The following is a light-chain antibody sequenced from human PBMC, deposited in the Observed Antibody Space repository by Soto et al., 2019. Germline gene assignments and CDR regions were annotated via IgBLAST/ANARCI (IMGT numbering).Light chain of an antibody. CDR1: QSISSW. CDR2: DAS. CDR3: QQFSSYWT. V-gene: IGKV1-5*01. Sequence: DIQMTQSPSTLSASVGDRVTITCRASQSISSWLAWYQQKPGKAPKLLISDASSLESGVPSRFSGDRSGTAFTLTINSLHPEDVATYFCQQFSSYWTFGQGTRVEIK. J-gene: IGKJ1*01.